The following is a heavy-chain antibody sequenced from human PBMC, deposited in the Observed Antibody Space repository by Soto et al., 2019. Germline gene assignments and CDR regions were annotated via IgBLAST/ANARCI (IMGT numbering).Heavy chain of an antibody. CDR3: VKDTRYADYVRWFDS. CDR2: ITASGGRT. D-gene: IGHD4-17*01. Sequence: EVHLLESGGGLVQPGGSLRLSCTASGFTFSSYAMTWVRQAPGRGLEGVSGITASGGRTFYADSVKGRFTISRDNSRSTLYLQMNSLRAEDTAVYYCVKDTRYADYVRWFDSWGQGTLVTVSS. CDR1: GFTFSSYA. V-gene: IGHV3-23*01. J-gene: IGHJ5*01.